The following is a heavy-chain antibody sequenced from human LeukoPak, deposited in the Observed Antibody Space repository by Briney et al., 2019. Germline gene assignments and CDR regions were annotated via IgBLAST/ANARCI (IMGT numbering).Heavy chain of an antibody. CDR3: ARIKRVMIPHFDI. J-gene: IGHJ3*02. Sequence: PSETLSLTCTVSGGSISSGGYYWSWIRQHPGKGLEWIGYIYYSGSTNYNPFLKSRVTISVDTSKNQFSLKLSSVTAADTAVYYCARIKRVMIPHFDIWGQGTMVTVSS. V-gene: IGHV4-61*08. CDR1: GGSISSGGYY. CDR2: IYYSGST. D-gene: IGHD3-3*01.